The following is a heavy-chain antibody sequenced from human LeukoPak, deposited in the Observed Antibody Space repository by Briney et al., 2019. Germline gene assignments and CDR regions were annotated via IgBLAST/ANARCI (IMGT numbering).Heavy chain of an antibody. CDR1: GFTVSSNY. CDR3: ARDFDSYNWFDP. CDR2: IYSWGST. V-gene: IGHV3-66*03. Sequence: GGSLRLSCAASGFTVSSNYMSWVRQAPGKGLEWFSVIYSWGSTYYADSVKGRFTISRDNSKNTLYIQMTSVRADDTAVYYYARDFDSYNWFDPWGQGTLVTVSS. J-gene: IGHJ5*02.